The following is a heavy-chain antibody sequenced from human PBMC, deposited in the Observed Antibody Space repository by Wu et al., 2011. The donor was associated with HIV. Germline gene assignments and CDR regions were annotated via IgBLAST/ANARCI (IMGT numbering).Heavy chain of an antibody. Sequence: QVQVVQSGAAVKKPGSSVKASCKASGGDFSSYAIAWVRLAPGQGLEWMGGIIPMYGQGHYAQKWQGRMTITADESTSTVYMELNSLTFEDTAIYYCAISTVTTSYFDYWGQGTQVTVSS. V-gene: IGHV1-69*12. CDR2: IIPMYGQG. D-gene: IGHD1-14*01. CDR1: GGDFSSYA. J-gene: IGHJ4*02. CDR3: AISTVTTSYFDY.